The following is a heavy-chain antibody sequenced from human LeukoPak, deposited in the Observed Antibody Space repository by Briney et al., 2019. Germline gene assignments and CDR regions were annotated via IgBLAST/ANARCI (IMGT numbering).Heavy chain of an antibody. CDR1: GFTFSSYA. CDR3: ARDPVALGGRLDY. V-gene: IGHV3-30-3*01. CDR2: ISYDGSNK. Sequence: PGRSLRLSCAASGFTFSSYAMHWVRQAPGKGLEWVAVISYDGSNKYYADSVKGRFTISRDNSKNTLYLQMNSLRAEDTAVYYCARDPVALGGRLDYWGQGTLVTVSS. D-gene: IGHD2-15*01. J-gene: IGHJ4*02.